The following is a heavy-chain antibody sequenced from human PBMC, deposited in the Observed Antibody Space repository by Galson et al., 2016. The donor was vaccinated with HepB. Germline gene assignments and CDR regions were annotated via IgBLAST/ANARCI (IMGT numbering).Heavy chain of an antibody. J-gene: IGHJ4*02. CDR2: ISYDGSNK. CDR1: GFTFSSYA. V-gene: IGHV3-30*04. CDR3: ARRTSYSSGWYEVGY. D-gene: IGHD6-19*01. Sequence: SLRLSCAASGFTFSSYAMRWVRQAPGKGLEWVAVISYDGSNKYYADSVKGRFTISRDNSKNTLYLQMNSLRAEDTAVYYCARRTSYSSGWYEVGYWGQGTLVTVSS.